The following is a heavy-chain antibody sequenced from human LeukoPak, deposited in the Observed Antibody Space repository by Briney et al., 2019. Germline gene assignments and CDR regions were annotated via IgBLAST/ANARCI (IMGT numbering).Heavy chain of an antibody. CDR2: ISAYNGNT. D-gene: IGHD6-13*01. CDR1: GYTFTIYG. Sequence: ASVKVSCKASGYTFTIYGISWVRQAPGQGLEWMGWISAYNGNTNYAQKLQGRVTMTTDTSTSTAYMELRSLRSDDTAMYYCSRDRIPAAGTSVEYWGQGTLVTVSS. CDR3: SRDRIPAAGTSVEY. V-gene: IGHV1-18*01. J-gene: IGHJ4*02.